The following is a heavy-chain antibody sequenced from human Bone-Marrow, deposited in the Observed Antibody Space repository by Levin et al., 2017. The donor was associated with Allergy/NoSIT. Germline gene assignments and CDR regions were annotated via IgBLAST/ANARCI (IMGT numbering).Heavy chain of an antibody. J-gene: IGHJ4*01. V-gene: IGHV3-23*01. Sequence: GGSLRLSCTASGFAFSAYAMNWVRQAPGKGLEWVSVISGSGGFTYYADSLKGRFTISRDNSKNTVYLHVNSLRADDTAVYYCAKVTSSSSNYFDYWGHGTLVTVSS. CDR3: AKVTSSSSNYFDY. CDR2: ISGSGGFT. CDR1: GFAFSAYA. D-gene: IGHD6-13*01.